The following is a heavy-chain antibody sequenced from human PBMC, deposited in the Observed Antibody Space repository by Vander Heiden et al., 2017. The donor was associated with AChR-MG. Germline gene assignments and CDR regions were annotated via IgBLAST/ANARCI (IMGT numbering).Heavy chain of an antibody. D-gene: IGHD3-16*02. V-gene: IGHV2-5*02. CDR3: AHKGPGTGGVIVGTISFDH. J-gene: IGHJ4*02. CDR1: GFSLSTSGAA. CDR2: IFWDDDK. Sequence: QITLKESGPTLVKPTETLTLTCNFYGFSLSTSGAAVGWVRPPPGKAPEWLALIFWDDDKRFSPSLRSRLTITRDTSKNQVVLTMTNMSPVDTGTYYCAHKGPGTGGVIVGTISFDHWGQGTPVTVSS.